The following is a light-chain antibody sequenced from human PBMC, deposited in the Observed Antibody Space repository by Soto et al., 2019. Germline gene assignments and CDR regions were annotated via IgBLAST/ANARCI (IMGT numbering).Light chain of an antibody. CDR1: QSVSAY. J-gene: IGKJ4*01. Sequence: EIVLTQSPATLSLSPGERATLSCRASQSVSAYLAWHQQKPGQAPRLLIYDASNRATGIPARFSGSGSGTDFTLTISSLEPEDFAVYYCQQRSNWPLTFCGGTKVEIK. V-gene: IGKV3-11*01. CDR2: DAS. CDR3: QQRSNWPLT.